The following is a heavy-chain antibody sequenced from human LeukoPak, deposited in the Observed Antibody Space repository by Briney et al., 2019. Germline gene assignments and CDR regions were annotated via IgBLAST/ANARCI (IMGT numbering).Heavy chain of an antibody. Sequence: ASVKVSCKASGGTFSSYAISWVRQAPGQGLEWMGGIIPIFGTANYAQKFQGRVTITADESTSTAYMELSSLRSDDTAVYYCARLIVVVPAAIGWFDPWGQGTLVTVSS. J-gene: IGHJ5*02. CDR3: ARLIVVVPAAIGWFDP. CDR1: GGTFSSYA. V-gene: IGHV1-69*13. D-gene: IGHD2-2*02. CDR2: IIPIFGTA.